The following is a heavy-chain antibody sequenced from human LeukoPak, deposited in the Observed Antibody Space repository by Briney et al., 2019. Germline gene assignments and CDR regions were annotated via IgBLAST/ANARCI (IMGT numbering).Heavy chain of an antibody. J-gene: IGHJ4*02. CDR3: AREQIIVAAIYFDY. D-gene: IGHD2-2*02. Sequence: GGSLTLSCAASGFTVSSNYMSWVRQAPGKGLEWVSVIYSGGNTYYEDSVKGRFTISRDNSKNTLYLQLNSLRAEDTAVCYCAREQIIVAAIYFDYWGQGTLVTVSS. V-gene: IGHV3-53*01. CDR2: IYSGGNT. CDR1: GFTVSSNY.